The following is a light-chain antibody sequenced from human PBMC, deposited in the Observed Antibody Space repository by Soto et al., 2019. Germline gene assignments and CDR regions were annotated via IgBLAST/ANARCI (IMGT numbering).Light chain of an antibody. CDR1: QSVNSN. V-gene: IGKV3-15*01. CDR2: GAS. J-gene: IGKJ2*01. Sequence: EIVMTQSPATLSVSPGERATLSCRASQSVNSNLAWYQQKPGQAPRLLIYGASTRATGIPARFSGSGSGTDFTLTISSLQSEDFAVYYCQQYNDWLNTFGQGTKLEIK. CDR3: QQYNDWLNT.